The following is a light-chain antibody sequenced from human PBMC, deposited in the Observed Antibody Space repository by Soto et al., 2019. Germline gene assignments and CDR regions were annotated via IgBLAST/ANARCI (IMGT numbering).Light chain of an antibody. CDR1: QSISSW. J-gene: IGKJ1*01. Sequence: DIQMTQSPSTLSASVGDRVTITCRASQSISSWLAWYQQKPGKAPKLLIYKASSLESGVPSRISGSGSGTEFTLTISSLQPDYFATYYFQQYNSFLRPFGHGTKVEIK. CDR2: KAS. V-gene: IGKV1-5*03. CDR3: QQYNSFLRP.